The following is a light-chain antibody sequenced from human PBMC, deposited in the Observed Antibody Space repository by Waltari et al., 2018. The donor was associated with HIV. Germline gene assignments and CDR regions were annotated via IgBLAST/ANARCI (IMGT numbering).Light chain of an antibody. CDR2: SHS. J-gene: IGLJ2*01. Sequence: HSVLTQPPSVSGAPGQRVTISCTGSSSNIGAGFDVHWYQHLPGTAPKLLIYSHSNRPSGVPDRFSGSKSGTSASLAITGLQAEDEADYYCQSYDSSLSALFGGGTNLTVL. CDR3: QSYDSSLSAL. V-gene: IGLV1-40*01. CDR1: SSNIGAGFD.